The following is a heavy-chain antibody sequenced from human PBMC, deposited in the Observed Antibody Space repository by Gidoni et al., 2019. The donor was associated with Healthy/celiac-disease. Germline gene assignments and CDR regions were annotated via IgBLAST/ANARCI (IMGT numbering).Heavy chain of an antibody. J-gene: IGHJ4*02. D-gene: IGHD6-6*01. CDR1: GFTFSSYA. CDR3: AKCLAARPFPFDY. V-gene: IGHV3-23*01. Sequence: EVQLLESGGGLVQPGWSLRLSCAASGFTFSSYAMSWVRQAPGKGLEWVSAIIGSVGSTYYADSVKGRFTISRDNSKNTLYLQMNSLRAEDTAVYYCAKCLAARPFPFDYWGQGTLVTVSS. CDR2: IIGSVGST.